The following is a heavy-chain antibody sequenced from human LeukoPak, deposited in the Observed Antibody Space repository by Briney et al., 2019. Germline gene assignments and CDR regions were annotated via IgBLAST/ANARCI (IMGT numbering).Heavy chain of an antibody. CDR2: IYYSGST. Sequence: SETLSPTCTVSGGSISSYYWSWIRQPPGKGLEWIGYIYYSGSTNHNPSLKSRVTISVDTSKNQFSLKLSSVTAADTAVYYCAMSYHYYYMDVWGKGTTVTVSS. D-gene: IGHD3-16*01. CDR1: GGSISSYY. J-gene: IGHJ6*03. V-gene: IGHV4-59*08. CDR3: AMSYHYYYMDV.